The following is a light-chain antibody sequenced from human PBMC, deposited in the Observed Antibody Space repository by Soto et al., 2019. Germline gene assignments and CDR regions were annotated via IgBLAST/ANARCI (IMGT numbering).Light chain of an antibody. V-gene: IGKV1-39*01. CDR1: QSISSS. J-gene: IGKJ1*01. CDR3: QQSYNTPRT. CDR2: SAS. Sequence: DIQMTQSPPSLSASVGDRVTITCRARQSISSSLNWYQHKPGKAPKVLIYSASHLESGVPSRFSGSGSVTDFTLTISSLQPEDFATYYCQQSYNTPRTFGQGTKVEIK.